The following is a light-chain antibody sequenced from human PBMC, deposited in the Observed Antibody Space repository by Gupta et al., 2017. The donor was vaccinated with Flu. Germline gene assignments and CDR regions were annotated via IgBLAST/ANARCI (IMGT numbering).Light chain of an antibody. J-gene: IGKJ1*01. V-gene: IGKV1-39*01. CDR3: QYRDSASRT. Sequence: PSSLSASVGDRVTITCRATQSINTYLNWYQQKPGKAPKLLIYAASSLQSGVPSRFSGSGSGTDFTLTISRLQPEDFATYYCQYRDSASRTFGQGTKVEI. CDR2: AAS. CDR1: QSINTY.